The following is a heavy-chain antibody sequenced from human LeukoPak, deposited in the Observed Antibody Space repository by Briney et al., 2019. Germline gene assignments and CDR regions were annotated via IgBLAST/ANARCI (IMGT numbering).Heavy chain of an antibody. CDR2: ISYDGSNK. CDR3: AKREGQCLPD. CDR1: GFTFSSYG. V-gene: IGHV3-30*18. D-gene: IGHD6-19*01. Sequence: GGSLRLSCAASGFTFSSYGMHWVRQAPGKGLEWVAVISYDGSNKYYADSVKGRFTISRDNSKNTLYLQMNSLRAEDTAVYYCAKREGQCLPDWGQGTLVTVSS. J-gene: IGHJ4*02.